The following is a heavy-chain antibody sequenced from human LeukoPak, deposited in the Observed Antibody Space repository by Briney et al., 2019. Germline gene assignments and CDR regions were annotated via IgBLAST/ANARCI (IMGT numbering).Heavy chain of an antibody. V-gene: IGHV3-21*01. J-gene: IGHJ6*03. D-gene: IGHD5-18*01. CDR2: ISSSSSYI. Sequence: GGSLRLSCAASGFTFSSYSMNWVRQAPGKGLEWVSSISSSSSYIYYADSVKGRFTISRDNAKNSLYLQMNSLRAEDTAVYYCARIPTALLYYYYYYMDVWGKGTTVTVSS. CDR1: GFTFSSYS. CDR3: ARIPTALLYYYYYYMDV.